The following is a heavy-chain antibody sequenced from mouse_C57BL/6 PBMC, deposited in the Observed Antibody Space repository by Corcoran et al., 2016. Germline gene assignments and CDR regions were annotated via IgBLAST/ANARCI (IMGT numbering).Heavy chain of an antibody. D-gene: IGHD3-1*01. CDR2: INPNNGGT. CDR1: GYTFTDYY. CDR3: AAPYGSGPGDYAMDY. J-gene: IGHJ4*01. V-gene: IGHV1-26*01. Sequence: EVQLQQSGPELVKPGASVKISCKASGYTFTDYYMNWVKQSHGKSLEWIGDINPNNGGTSYNQKFKGKATLTVDKSSSTAYMELRSLTSEDSAVYYCAAPYGSGPGDYAMDYWCQGTSVTVSS.